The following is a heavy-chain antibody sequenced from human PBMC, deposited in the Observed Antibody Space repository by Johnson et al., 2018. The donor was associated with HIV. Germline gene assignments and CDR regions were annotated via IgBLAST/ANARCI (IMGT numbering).Heavy chain of an antibody. CDR1: GFTFSDYY. D-gene: IGHD3-3*01. CDR2: ITSSGTSS. Sequence: QVQLVESGGGLVKPGGSLRLSCAASGFTFSDYYMIWIRQAPGKGLEWLSYITSSGTSSYYADSVKGRLTISRDNAKNSLYLQMNSLRAEDTAVYYCARAAYYDFWSGYFDAFDIWGQGTMVTVSS. J-gene: IGHJ3*02. CDR3: ARAAYYDFWSGYFDAFDI. V-gene: IGHV3-11*01.